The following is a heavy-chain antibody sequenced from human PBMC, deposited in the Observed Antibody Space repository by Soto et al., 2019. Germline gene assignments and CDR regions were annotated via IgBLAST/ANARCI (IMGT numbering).Heavy chain of an antibody. V-gene: IGHV1-8*02. CDR1: GYHFNTFD. J-gene: IGHJ4*02. CDR2: MNPNSGNT. CDR3: AGGNFRY. Sequence: XSVKVSCNAFGYHFNTFDIYWVRQATGHGLEWMGWMNPNSGNTGYAQELRGRVTMTRNTSNTTAYMEMTSLTSDDTGVYYCAGGNFRYWGQGTMVTV.